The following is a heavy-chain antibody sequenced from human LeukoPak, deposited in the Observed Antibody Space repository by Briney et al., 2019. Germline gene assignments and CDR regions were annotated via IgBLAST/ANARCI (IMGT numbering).Heavy chain of an antibody. CDR1: GGSISGYY. D-gene: IGHD3-22*01. V-gene: IGHV4-59*01. Sequence: SETLSLTCTVSGGSISGYYWSWIRQPPGKGLEWVGYIYYSGSTKYNPSLKSRVTMSVDTSRNQFSLKLSSVTAADTAVYYCARGGLENGYHSNDGFDIWGQGTMVTVSS. CDR2: IYYSGST. CDR3: ARGGLENGYHSNDGFDI. J-gene: IGHJ3*02.